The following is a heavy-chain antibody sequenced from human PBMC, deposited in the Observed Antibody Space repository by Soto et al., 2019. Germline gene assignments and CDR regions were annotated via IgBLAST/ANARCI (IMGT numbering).Heavy chain of an antibody. V-gene: IGHV2-5*02. D-gene: IGHD4-17*01. CDR2: IYGDNDK. J-gene: IGHJ4*02. CDR1: GSSLSHSGVG. Sequence: QITLKESGPSPVKPTQTLTVACTFSGSSLSHSGVGLAWIRQPPGKALEWLAIIYGDNDKRYRPSLKTRSIIITNTSKHQVSLTMTNTDPAETATYYCAHCTRLDYGHYDPCTSHIFDSWCPGARVSVSS. CDR3: AHCTRLDYGHYDPCTSHIFDS.